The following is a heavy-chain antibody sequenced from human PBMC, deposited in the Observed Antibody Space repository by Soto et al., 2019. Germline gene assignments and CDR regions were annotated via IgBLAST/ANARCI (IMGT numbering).Heavy chain of an antibody. D-gene: IGHD2-2*01. CDR1: GGSFSGYY. J-gene: IGHJ5*02. CDR3: ARGWDDCSSTSCYGRGYNWFDP. CDR2: INHSGST. Sequence: PSETLSLTCAVYGGSFSGYYWSWIRQPPGKGLEWIGEINHSGSTNYNPSLKSRVTISVDTSKNQFSLKLSSVTAADTAVYYCARGWDDCSSTSCYGRGYNWFDPWGQGT. V-gene: IGHV4-34*01.